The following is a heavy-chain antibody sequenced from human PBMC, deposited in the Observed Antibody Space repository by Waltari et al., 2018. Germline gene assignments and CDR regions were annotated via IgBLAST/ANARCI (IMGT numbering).Heavy chain of an antibody. CDR3: VAHVPEGGQYYFDF. J-gene: IGHJ4*02. V-gene: IGHV3-7*01. CDR2: IRKDGGEK. CDR1: GFPFGHYW. D-gene: IGHD2-2*01. Sequence: EVQVVDSGGGLVQPGGSLRLSCVVSGFPFGHYWRAWVRQAPGKGLGWVGNIRKDGGEKNYVDSVKGRFTISRENAENSLYLQMNTLRVEDTAVYYCVAHVPEGGQYYFDFWGQGSLVTVSS.